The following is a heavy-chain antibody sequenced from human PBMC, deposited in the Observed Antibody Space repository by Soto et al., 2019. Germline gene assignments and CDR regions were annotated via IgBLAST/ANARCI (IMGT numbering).Heavy chain of an antibody. CDR2: ISGSGGST. CDR3: AKSAAGPRDCSSTSCYSPLDI. Sequence: GGSLRLSCAASGFTFSSYVMSWVRQAPGKGLEWVSAISGSGGSTYYADSVKGRFTISRDNSKNTLYLQMNSLRAEDTAAYYCAKSAAGPRDCSSTSCYSPLDIWGQGTMVTVSS. J-gene: IGHJ3*02. D-gene: IGHD2-2*01. CDR1: GFTFSSYV. V-gene: IGHV3-23*01.